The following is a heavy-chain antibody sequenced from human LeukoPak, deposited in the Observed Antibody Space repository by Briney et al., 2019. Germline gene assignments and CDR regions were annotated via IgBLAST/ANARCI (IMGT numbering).Heavy chain of an antibody. D-gene: IGHD1-7*01. CDR2: ISAYNGNT. CDR1: GYTFTSYG. CDR3: ATGGPPDTDRLDLWSMDY. V-gene: IGHV1-18*01. Sequence: ASVKVSCKASGYTFTSYGISWVRQAPGQGLEWMGWISAYNGNTSYAQKLQGRVTMTTDTSTSTAYMELRSLRSEDTAVYCCATGGPPDTDRLDLWSMDYWGQGTLVTVSS. J-gene: IGHJ4*02.